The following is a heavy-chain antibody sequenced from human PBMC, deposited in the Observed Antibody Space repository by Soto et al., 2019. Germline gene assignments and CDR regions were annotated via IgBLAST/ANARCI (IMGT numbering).Heavy chain of an antibody. V-gene: IGHV1-18*01. CDR1: GYTFTSYG. CDR3: ARGLYYYDSSGYYPFDY. J-gene: IGHJ4*02. Sequence: ASVKVSCKASGYTFTSYGISWVRQAPGQGLEWMGWISAYNGNTNYAQKLQGRVTMTTDTSTSTAYMELRSLRSDDTAVYYCARGLYYYDSSGYYPFDYWGQGTLVPVS. CDR2: ISAYNGNT. D-gene: IGHD3-22*01.